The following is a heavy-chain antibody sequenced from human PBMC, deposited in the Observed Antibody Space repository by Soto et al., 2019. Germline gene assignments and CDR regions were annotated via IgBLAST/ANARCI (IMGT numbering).Heavy chain of an antibody. D-gene: IGHD3-22*01. J-gene: IGHJ5*02. V-gene: IGHV1-69*13. Sequence: SVKVSCKASAGTFSSYTISWVLQAPGQGLEWMGGIIPIFGTANYAQKFQGRVTITADESTSTAYMGLSSLRSEDTAVYYCGLAPSPDSSGYYLWGQATLVTVYS. CDR3: GLAPSPDSSGYYL. CDR2: IIPIFGTA. CDR1: AGTFSSYT.